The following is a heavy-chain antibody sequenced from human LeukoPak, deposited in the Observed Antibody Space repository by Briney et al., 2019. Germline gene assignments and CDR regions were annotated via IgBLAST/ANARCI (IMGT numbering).Heavy chain of an antibody. CDR3: VREAAGLGGYYFDY. Sequence: SVKVSCKASGGTFSSYAISWVRQAPGQGLEWMGRIIPIFGTANYAQKFQGRVTITTDESTSTAYMELSSLRSEDTAVYYCVREAAGLGGYYFDYWGQGTLVTVSS. CDR1: GGTFSSYA. J-gene: IGHJ4*02. D-gene: IGHD6-13*01. V-gene: IGHV1-69*05. CDR2: IIPIFGTA.